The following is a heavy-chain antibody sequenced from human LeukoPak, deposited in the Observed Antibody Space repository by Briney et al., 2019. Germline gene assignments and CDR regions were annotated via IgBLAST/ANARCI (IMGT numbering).Heavy chain of an antibody. D-gene: IGHD3-3*01. Sequence: SVKVSCKASGGTFSSYAISWVRQAPGQGLEWMGGIIPIFGTANYAQKFQGRVTITTDESTSAAYMELSSLRSEDTAVYYCARDGGSSTIFGVVIPYFDYWSQGTLVTVSS. CDR1: GGTFSSYA. CDR3: ARDGGSSTIFGVVIPYFDY. J-gene: IGHJ4*02. V-gene: IGHV1-69*05. CDR2: IIPIFGTA.